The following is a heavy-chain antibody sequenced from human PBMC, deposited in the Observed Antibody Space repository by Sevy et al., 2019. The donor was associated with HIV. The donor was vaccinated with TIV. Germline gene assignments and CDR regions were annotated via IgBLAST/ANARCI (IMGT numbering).Heavy chain of an antibody. V-gene: IGHV3-23*01. CDR1: GFTFSNYA. CDR2: ISGSGGSGTKT. Sequence: GGSLRLSCAASGFTFSNYAMNWVRQAPGKGLEWVSGISGSGGSGTKTNYADSVKGRFTISRDISENTLYLQMNYLRADDTAVYFCARGDFWSGYHATEGAINYWGQGTLVTVSS. J-gene: IGHJ4*02. CDR3: ARGDFWSGYHATEGAINY. D-gene: IGHD3-3*01.